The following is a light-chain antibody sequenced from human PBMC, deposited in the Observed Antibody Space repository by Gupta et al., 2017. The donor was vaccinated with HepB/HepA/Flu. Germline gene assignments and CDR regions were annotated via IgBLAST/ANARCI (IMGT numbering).Light chain of an antibody. CDR1: SSNIGAGYD. J-gene: IGLJ3*02. CDR2: GNT. CDR3: QSYDSSLSVSV. Sequence: SVLTQPPSVSGAPGQRVTISCTGSSSNIGAGYDVFWYQQLPGTAPNLLISGNTNRPSGVPDRFSGSKPGTSASLAITGLQAEDEADYYCQSYDSSLSVSVFGGGTKLTVL. V-gene: IGLV1-40*01.